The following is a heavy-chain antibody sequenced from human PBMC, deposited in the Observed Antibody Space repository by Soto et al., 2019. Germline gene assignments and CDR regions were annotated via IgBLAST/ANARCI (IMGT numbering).Heavy chain of an antibody. D-gene: IGHD3-10*01. Sequence: SVKVSCKASGGTFSSYAISWVRQAPGQGLEWMGGIIPIFGTANYAQKFQGRVTITADESTSTAYMELSSLRSEDTAVYYCARVPGSGPVQYYYYYGMDVWGQGTTVTVSS. CDR2: IIPIFGTA. V-gene: IGHV1-69*13. CDR3: ARVPGSGPVQYYYYYGMDV. J-gene: IGHJ6*02. CDR1: GGTFSSYA.